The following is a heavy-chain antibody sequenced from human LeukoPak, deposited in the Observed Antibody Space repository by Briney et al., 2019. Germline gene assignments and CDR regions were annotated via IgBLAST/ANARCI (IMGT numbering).Heavy chain of an antibody. CDR2: IYYSGST. J-gene: IGHJ4*02. Sequence: PSETLSLTCTVSGGSISSSSYYWGWIRQPPGKGLEWIGSIYYSGSTYYNPSLKSRVTISVDTSKNQFSLKLSSVAAADTAVYYCARDNRRRATMTSGGGYFDYWGQGTLVTVSS. V-gene: IGHV4-39*02. CDR1: GGSISSSSYY. D-gene: IGHD5-12*01. CDR3: ARDNRRRATMTSGGGYFDY.